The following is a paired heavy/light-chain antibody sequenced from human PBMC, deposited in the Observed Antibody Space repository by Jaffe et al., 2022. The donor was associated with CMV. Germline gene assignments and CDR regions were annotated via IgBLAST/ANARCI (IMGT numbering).Light chain of an antibody. CDR3: MQALQSFT. V-gene: IGKV2-28*01. J-gene: IGKJ3*01. CDR2: LGF. CDR1: QSLLHNNGYNY. Sequence: DIVMTQSPLSLPVTPGEPASISCRSSQSLLHNNGYNYLNWYLQKPGQSPQLLIYLGFTRASGVPDRFSGSGSGTDFTLKISRVEAEDVGVYFCMQALQSFTFGPGTKVEIK.
Heavy chain of an antibody. CDR3: ARGDAGSYLGDNWFDP. J-gene: IGHJ5*02. CDR2: ISWNSGNI. D-gene: IGHD1-26*01. Sequence: EVQLVESGGGLVQPGRSLTLSCAASGFTFNDYAMHWVRQAPGKDLEWVSGISWNSGNIGYADSVKGRFTISRDNAGNSLFLQMNSLKTEDTAFYYCARGDAGSYLGDNWFDPWGQGTLVTVSS. CDR1: GFTFNDYA. V-gene: IGHV3-9*01.